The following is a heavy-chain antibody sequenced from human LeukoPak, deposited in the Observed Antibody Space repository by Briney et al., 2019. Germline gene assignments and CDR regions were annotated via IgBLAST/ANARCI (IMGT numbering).Heavy chain of an antibody. V-gene: IGHV3-33*01. CDR2: IWYDGSNK. D-gene: IGHD3-16*02. CDR1: GFTFGNYD. Sequence: GGSLRLSCAASGFTFGNYDMHWVRRAPDKGLEWVAVIWYDGSNKYYADSVKGRFTISRDISKNTLNLQMNSLRVEDTAVYYCATGSGLYNWFDPWGQGTLVTVSS. CDR3: ATGSGLYNWFDP. J-gene: IGHJ5*02.